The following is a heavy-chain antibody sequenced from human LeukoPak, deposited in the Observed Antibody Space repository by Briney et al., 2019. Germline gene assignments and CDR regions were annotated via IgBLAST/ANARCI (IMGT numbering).Heavy chain of an antibody. CDR1: GFTFSSYA. CDR2: ISGSGGST. D-gene: IGHD2-2*02. CDR3: AKVQVYIVVVPAAIDY. J-gene: IGHJ4*02. V-gene: IGHV3-23*01. Sequence: PGGSLRLSCAASGFTFSSYAMSWVRQAPGKGLEWVSAISGSGGSTYYADSVKGRFTISRDNSKNTLYLQMNSLRAEDTAVYYCAKVQVYIVVVPAAIDYWGRGTLVTVSS.